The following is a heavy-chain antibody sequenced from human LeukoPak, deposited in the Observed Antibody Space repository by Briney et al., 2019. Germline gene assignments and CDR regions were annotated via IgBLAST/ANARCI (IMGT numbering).Heavy chain of an antibody. V-gene: IGHV3-9*01. CDR2: ISWNSGSI. Sequence: RAGGSLRLSCAASGFTFDDYAMHWVRQAPGKGLEWVSGISWNSGSIGYADSVKGRFTISRDNAKNSLYLQMNSLRAEDTALYYCAKSREQADAFDIWGRGTMVTVSS. CDR1: GFTFDDYA. J-gene: IGHJ3*02. D-gene: IGHD1/OR15-1a*01. CDR3: AKSREQADAFDI.